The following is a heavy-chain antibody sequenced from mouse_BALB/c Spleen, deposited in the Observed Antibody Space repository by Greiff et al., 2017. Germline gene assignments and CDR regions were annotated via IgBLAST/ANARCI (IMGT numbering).Heavy chain of an antibody. Sequence: QVQLQQSGPGLVQPSQSLSISCTVSGFSFTSYGVHWVRQSPGKGLEWLGLIRSGGSTDYNAAFISRLSISKDNSKSYVFFKMISLQANDTAIYYCDRSYNGNYGFAYWGQGTLVTVSA. V-gene: IGHV2-2*02. D-gene: IGHD2-1*01. CDR2: IRSGGST. CDR1: GFSFTSYG. J-gene: IGHJ3*01. CDR3: DRSYNGNYGFAY.